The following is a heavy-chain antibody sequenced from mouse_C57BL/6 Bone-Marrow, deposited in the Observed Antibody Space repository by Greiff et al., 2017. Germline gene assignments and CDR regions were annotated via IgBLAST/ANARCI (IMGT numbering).Heavy chain of an antibody. CDR2: IDPEDGET. Sequence: VQLQQSGAELVKPGASVKLSCTASGFNIKDYYIHWVKQRTEQGLEWIGRIDPEDGETKYAPKFQDKDTITADTSSNTAYLKLSSLTSEDTAVYYCTRSLIYYGTNYWGQGTTLTVSS. D-gene: IGHD1-1*01. CDR3: TRSLIYYGTNY. CDR1: GFNIKDYY. J-gene: IGHJ2*01. V-gene: IGHV14-2*01.